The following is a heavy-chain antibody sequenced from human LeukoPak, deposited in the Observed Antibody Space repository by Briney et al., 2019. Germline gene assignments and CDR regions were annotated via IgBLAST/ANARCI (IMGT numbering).Heavy chain of an antibody. V-gene: IGHV4-30-2*01. CDR1: GGSISSGAYS. D-gene: IGHD3-22*01. J-gene: IGHJ3*02. CDR3: ARGTPPGGYDSSPGPESFDI. Sequence: ASETLSLTCAVSGGSISSGAYSWSCLRQPPGKGLEWIGYIYHSGSTYYNPSLKSRVTISVDRSKNQFSLKLSSVTAADTAVYYWARGTPPGGYDSSPGPESFDIWGQGTMVTVSS. CDR2: IYHSGST.